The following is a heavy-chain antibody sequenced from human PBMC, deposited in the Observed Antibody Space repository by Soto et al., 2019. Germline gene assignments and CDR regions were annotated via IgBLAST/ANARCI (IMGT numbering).Heavy chain of an antibody. J-gene: IGHJ4*02. Sequence: PGGSLRLSCVASGFTFISSFMGWIRQAPGKGFEWVANINQDGGVTYYVDSVEGRFTISRDNTKDSLYLQMNSLRGEDTAIYYCARYYRGSGRYFFDYWGQGTPVTVSS. D-gene: IGHD6-19*01. CDR2: INQDGGVT. CDR1: GFTFISSF. CDR3: ARYYRGSGRYFFDY. V-gene: IGHV3-7*03.